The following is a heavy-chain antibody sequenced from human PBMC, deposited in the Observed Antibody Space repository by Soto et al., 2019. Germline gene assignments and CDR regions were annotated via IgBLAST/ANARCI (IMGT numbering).Heavy chain of an antibody. Sequence: TSETLSLTCTVSGGSISNPSYYWGWVRQPPGKGLEWVGDIFYTGRTYYSPSLKSRVTISVDTSKEQFSLNLTSVTAADTAVYLCAGVNFRIAEGCHATGDRFGPWAPGTLVTVSS. CDR2: IFYTGRT. D-gene: IGHD2-21*01. CDR1: GGSISNPSYY. V-gene: IGHV4-39*01. J-gene: IGHJ5*02. CDR3: AGVNFRIAEGCHATGDRFGP.